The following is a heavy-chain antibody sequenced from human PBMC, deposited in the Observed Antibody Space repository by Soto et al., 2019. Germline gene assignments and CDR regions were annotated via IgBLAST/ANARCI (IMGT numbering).Heavy chain of an antibody. D-gene: IGHD5-12*01. V-gene: IGHV4-34*01. CDR2: INHSGST. CDR3: ARGNDIVATIGAFDI. J-gene: IGHJ3*02. Sequence: PSETLSLTCAVYGGSFSGYYRSWIRQPPGKGLEWIGEINHSGSTNYNPSLKSRVTISVDTSKNQFSLKLSSVTAADTAVYYCARGNDIVATIGAFDIWGQGTMVTVSS. CDR1: GGSFSGYY.